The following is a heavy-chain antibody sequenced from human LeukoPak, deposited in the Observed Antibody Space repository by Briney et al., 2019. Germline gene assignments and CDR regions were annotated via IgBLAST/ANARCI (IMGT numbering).Heavy chain of an antibody. V-gene: IGHV4-39*01. J-gene: IGHJ4*02. CDR3: ARLVDYGDYVAY. CDR1: GGSISSSSYY. D-gene: IGHD4-17*01. Sequence: SETLSLTCTVSGGSISSSSYYWGWIRQPPGKGLEWIGSIYYSGSTYYNPSLKSRVTISADTSKNQFSLKLSSVTAADTAVYYCARLVDYGDYVAYWGQGTLVTVSS. CDR2: IYYSGST.